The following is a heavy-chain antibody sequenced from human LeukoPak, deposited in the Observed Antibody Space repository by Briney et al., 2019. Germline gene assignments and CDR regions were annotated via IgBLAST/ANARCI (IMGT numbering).Heavy chain of an antibody. V-gene: IGHV4-4*07. J-gene: IGHJ3*02. CDR1: GGSLSSYF. D-gene: IGHD5-12*01. CDR2: IYTSGST. CDR3: AREYSGYDDAFDI. Sequence: PSETLSLTCTVSGGSLSSYFWSWIRQPAGKGLEWIGRIYTSGSTKYNPSLKSRVTMSVDTSKNQFSLKLSSVTAADTAVYYCAREYSGYDDAFDIWGQGTMVTVSS.